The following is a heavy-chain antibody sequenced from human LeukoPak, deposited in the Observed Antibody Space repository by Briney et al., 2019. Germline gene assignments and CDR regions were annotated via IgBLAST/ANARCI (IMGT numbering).Heavy chain of an antibody. Sequence: GRSLRLSCAASGFTFSSYGMHWVRQAPGKGLEWAAVIWYDGSNKYYADSVKGRFTISRDNSKNTLYLQMNSLRAEDTAVYYCARDRGYCSSTSCHSGYYFDYWGQGTLVTVSS. V-gene: IGHV3-33*01. J-gene: IGHJ4*02. CDR3: ARDRGYCSSTSCHSGYYFDY. D-gene: IGHD2-2*01. CDR1: GFTFSSYG. CDR2: IWYDGSNK.